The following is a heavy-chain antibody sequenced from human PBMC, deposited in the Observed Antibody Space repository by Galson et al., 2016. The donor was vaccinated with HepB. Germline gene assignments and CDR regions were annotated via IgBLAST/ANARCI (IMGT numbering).Heavy chain of an antibody. J-gene: IGHJ6*03. CDR3: VRDWKINDYYMDV. CDR2: INPNSGGT. D-gene: IGHD1-1*01. V-gene: IGHV1-2*02. CDR1: GYTFTGYY. Sequence: SVKVSCKATGYTFTGYYIHWVRQAPGQGLEWMAWINPNSGGTNYAQKFQGRVTMTRDTSINTAYMELSRPRSDDTAIYYCVRDWKINDYYMDVWGKGTTVTVSS.